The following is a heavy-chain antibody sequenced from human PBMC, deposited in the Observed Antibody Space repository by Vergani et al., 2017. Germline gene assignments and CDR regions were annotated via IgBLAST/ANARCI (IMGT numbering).Heavy chain of an antibody. Sequence: QVQLVQSGAEVKKPGSSVKVSCKASGGTFSSYTISWVRQAPGQGLEWMGRIIPILGIANYAQKFPGRVTITADKSTSTAYMELSSLRSEDTAVYYCARQYCSGGSCYSHYYYYGMDVWGQGTTVTVSS. D-gene: IGHD2-15*01. J-gene: IGHJ6*02. CDR1: GGTFSSYT. CDR3: ARQYCSGGSCYSHYYYYGMDV. V-gene: IGHV1-69*02. CDR2: IIPILGIA.